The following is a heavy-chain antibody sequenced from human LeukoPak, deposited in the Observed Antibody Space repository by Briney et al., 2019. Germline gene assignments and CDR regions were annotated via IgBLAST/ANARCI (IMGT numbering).Heavy chain of an antibody. CDR3: ARYDSSGYYYYFDY. Sequence: PGGSLRLSCAASGFTVSSNYMSWVRQAPGKGLEGVSVIYSGGSTYYADSVKGRFTISRDNSKNTLYLQMNSLRAEDTAVYYCARYDSSGYYYYFDYWGQGTLVTVSS. D-gene: IGHD3-22*01. V-gene: IGHV3-53*01. J-gene: IGHJ4*02. CDR2: IYSGGST. CDR1: GFTVSSNY.